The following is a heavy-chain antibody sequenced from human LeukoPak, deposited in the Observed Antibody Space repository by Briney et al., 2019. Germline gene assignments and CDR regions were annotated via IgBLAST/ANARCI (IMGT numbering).Heavy chain of an antibody. CDR2: MNPNSGNT. CDR3: ARGGGSSFPGDY. CDR1: GYTFTSYD. J-gene: IGHJ4*02. D-gene: IGHD6-13*01. Sequence: ASVTVSCKASGYTFTSYDINWVRQATGQGLEWMGWMNPNSGNTGYAQKFQGRITMTRNTSITTAYMELSSLISEDTAVYYCARGGGSSFPGDYWGQGTLVTVSS. V-gene: IGHV1-8*01.